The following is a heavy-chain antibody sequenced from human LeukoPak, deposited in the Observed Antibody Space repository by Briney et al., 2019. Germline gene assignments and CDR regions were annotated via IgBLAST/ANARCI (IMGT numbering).Heavy chain of an antibody. Sequence: GGSLRLSCAASGFTFSSYAMSWVRQAPGKGLEWVSAISGSGGSTYYADSVKGRFTISRDNSKNTLYLQMNSLRAEDTAVYYGAKVGGDYLNAFDIWGQGTMVTVSS. CDR1: GFTFSSYA. CDR3: AKVGGDYLNAFDI. J-gene: IGHJ3*02. V-gene: IGHV3-23*01. CDR2: ISGSGGST. D-gene: IGHD3-16*01.